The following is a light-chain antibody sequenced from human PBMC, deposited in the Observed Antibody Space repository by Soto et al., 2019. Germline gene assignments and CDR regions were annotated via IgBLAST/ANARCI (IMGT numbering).Light chain of an antibody. V-gene: IGLV1-47*01. J-gene: IGLJ2*01. Sequence: QSVLTQPPSASGTPGQRVTISCSGSSSNIGGNLVFWYQQLPGTAPKLLIYRNNQRPSGVPHRFSGSKSGTSASLAISGLRSGDEADYYCPTWDDSLSGVVFGGGTKLTVL. CDR3: PTWDDSLSGVV. CDR1: SSNIGGNL. CDR2: RNN.